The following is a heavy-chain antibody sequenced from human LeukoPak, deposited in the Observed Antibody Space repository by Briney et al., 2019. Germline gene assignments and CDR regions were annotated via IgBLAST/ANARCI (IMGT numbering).Heavy chain of an antibody. V-gene: IGHV3-33*01. CDR1: GFTFSSYG. J-gene: IGHJ4*02. CDR3: ARAYGGYGGGTT. Sequence: GGSLRLSCAASGFTFSSYGMHWVRQAPGKGLEWVAVIWYDGSNKYYADSVKGRFTISRDNSKNTLYLQMNSLRAEDTAVYYCARAYGGYGGGTTGGQGTLVTVSS. D-gene: IGHD5-12*01. CDR2: IWYDGSNK.